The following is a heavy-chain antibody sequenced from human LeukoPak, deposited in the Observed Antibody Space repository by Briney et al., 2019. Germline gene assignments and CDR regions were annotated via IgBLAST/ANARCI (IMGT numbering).Heavy chain of an antibody. J-gene: IGHJ4*02. Sequence: PGGSLRLSCAASGFTLSTYCLHWVRQAPGKGLEWVAVIWYDGSNKYYIDSVRGRFTISRDNSRNTLYLQMNSLRAEDTAVYYCARGSDSPYDSAFWAQRPLVTVSS. CDR1: GFTLSTYC. CDR3: ARGSDSPYDSAF. V-gene: IGHV3-33*01. D-gene: IGHD3-16*01. CDR2: IWYDGSNK.